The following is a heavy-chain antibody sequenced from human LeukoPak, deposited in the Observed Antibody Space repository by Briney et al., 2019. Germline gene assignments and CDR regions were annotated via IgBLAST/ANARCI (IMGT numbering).Heavy chain of an antibody. J-gene: IGHJ4*02. D-gene: IGHD3-3*01. Sequence: PSETMSLTCAVAGYSISSGYYWGWIRQPPGMSLEWIGSIYHSGSTYYNPSLKSRVTISVDTSKNQFSLKLSSVTAADTAVYYCARLRVNYDFWTDYWGQGTLVTVSS. CDR2: IYHSGST. CDR1: GYSISSGYY. V-gene: IGHV4-38-2*01. CDR3: ARLRVNYDFWTDY.